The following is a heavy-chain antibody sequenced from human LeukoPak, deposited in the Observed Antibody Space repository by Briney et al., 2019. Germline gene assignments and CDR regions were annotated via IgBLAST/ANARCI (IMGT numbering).Heavy chain of an antibody. Sequence: SETLSLTCTVSGVSISSYYWSWIRRPPGKGLELIGYIYNRGSTNHNPSLKSRVTISIDTSENQFSLKLSSVTAADTAVYYCARTYYYGSGRGFDPWGQGTLVTVSS. CDR3: ARTYYYGSGRGFDP. CDR2: IYNRGST. D-gene: IGHD3-10*01. V-gene: IGHV4-59*08. CDR1: GVSISSYY. J-gene: IGHJ5*02.